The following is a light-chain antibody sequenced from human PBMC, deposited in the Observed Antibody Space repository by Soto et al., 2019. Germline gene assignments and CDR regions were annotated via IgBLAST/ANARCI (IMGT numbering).Light chain of an antibody. V-gene: IGKV3-20*01. J-gene: IGKJ3*01. CDR1: QSVSSSY. CDR2: GAS. CDR3: QQYGRSPPT. Sequence: EIVLTQSPGTLTLSPGERATLSCRASQSVSSSYLDWYQQKPGQAPRLLIYGASSRATGIPDRFSGSGSGTDFTLTISRLEPEDFAVYYCQQYGRSPPTFGPGTKVDIK.